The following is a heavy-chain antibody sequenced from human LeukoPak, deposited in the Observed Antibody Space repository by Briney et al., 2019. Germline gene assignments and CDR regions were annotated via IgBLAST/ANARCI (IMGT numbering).Heavy chain of an antibody. Sequence: KASETLSLTCTVSGYSISSGYYWGWIRQPPGKGLEWIGYIYTSGSTNYNPSLKSRVTISVDTSKNQFSLKLSSVTAADTAVYYCARISANSSGYYVDYWGQGTLVTVSS. J-gene: IGHJ4*02. CDR3: ARISANSSGYYVDY. CDR1: GYSISSGYY. D-gene: IGHD3-22*01. CDR2: IYTSGST. V-gene: IGHV4-4*09.